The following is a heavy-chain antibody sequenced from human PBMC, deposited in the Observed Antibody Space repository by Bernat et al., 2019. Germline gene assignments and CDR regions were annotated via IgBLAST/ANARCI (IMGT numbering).Heavy chain of an antibody. D-gene: IGHD6-13*01. CDR3: ARGPNKRHGVKIAAAVRHYFDY. V-gene: IGHV4-34*01. Sequence: QVQLQQWGAGLLKPSETLSLTCAVYGGSFSGYYWSWIRQPPGKGLEWIGEINHSGSTNYNPSLKSRVTISVDTSKNQFSLKLSSVTAADTAVYYCARGPNKRHGVKIAAAVRHYFDYWGQGTLVTVSS. CDR1: GGSFSGYY. J-gene: IGHJ4*02. CDR2: INHSGST.